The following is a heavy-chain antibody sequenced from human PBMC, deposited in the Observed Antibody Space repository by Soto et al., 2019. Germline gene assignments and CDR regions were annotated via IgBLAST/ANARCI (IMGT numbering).Heavy chain of an antibody. D-gene: IGHD3-16*01. CDR2: INPADSDI. V-gene: IGHV5-51*01. CDR1: GYIFTSNW. Sequence: VESLKISCQGSGYIFTSNWICCFLQMPGKGLEWMGIINPADSDIKYSPSFQGQVTISADKSIGTAYLQWSSLKASDTAMYYCARHQRDDASRKIDCWGQGTLVTVSS. J-gene: IGHJ4*02. CDR3: ARHQRDDASRKIDC.